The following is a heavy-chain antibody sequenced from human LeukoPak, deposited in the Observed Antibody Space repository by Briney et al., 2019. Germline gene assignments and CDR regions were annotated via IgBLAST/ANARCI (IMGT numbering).Heavy chain of an antibody. CDR1: GFTVSSNY. D-gene: IGHD1-14*01. CDR3: AREVSYAFNF. Sequence: GGSLRLSCAVSGFTVSSNYMSWVRQAPGKGLEWVSVMYSGGSTYYADSVKGRFAISRDNSKNTLYLQMNSLRAEDTAVYYCAREVSYAFNFWGQGQWSPSPQ. V-gene: IGHV3-53*01. CDR2: MYSGGST. J-gene: IGHJ3*01.